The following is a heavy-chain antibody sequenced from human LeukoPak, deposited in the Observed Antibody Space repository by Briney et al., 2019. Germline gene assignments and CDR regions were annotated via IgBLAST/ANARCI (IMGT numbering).Heavy chain of an antibody. Sequence: GGSLRLSCAASGFAFSSYWMHWVRQAPGKGLVWVSRINSDGSSTSYADSVKGRFTISRDNAKNTLYLQMNSLRAEDTAVYYCARVAVASMDAFDIWGQGKMVTVSS. CDR1: GFAFSSYW. J-gene: IGHJ3*02. D-gene: IGHD2-2*01. CDR3: ARVAVASMDAFDI. V-gene: IGHV3-74*01. CDR2: INSDGSST.